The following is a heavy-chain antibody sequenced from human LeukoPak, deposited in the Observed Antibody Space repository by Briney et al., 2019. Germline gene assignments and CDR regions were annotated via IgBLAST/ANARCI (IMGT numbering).Heavy chain of an antibody. Sequence: PGRSLRLSCAASGFTFSTYAMHWVRQAPGKGLEWVAVISYGDGSHKFYADSVKGRFTISRDNSKNTVYLQMKSLRVEDTAVYYCARDLAGAIWGQGTLVTVSS. V-gene: IGHV3-30*01. CDR1: GFTFSTYA. J-gene: IGHJ4*02. D-gene: IGHD6-13*01. CDR2: ISYGDGSHK. CDR3: ARDLAGAI.